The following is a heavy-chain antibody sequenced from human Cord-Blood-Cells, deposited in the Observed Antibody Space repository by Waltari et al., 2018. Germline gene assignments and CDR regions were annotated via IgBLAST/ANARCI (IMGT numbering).Heavy chain of an antibody. D-gene: IGHD3-22*01. Sequence: QVQLVQSGAEVKKPGASVKVSCTVAGNTLTALSMHWGRQAPGKGLEWMGGVDPEDGETIYAQKFQGRVTMTEDTSTDTAYMELSSLRSEDTAVYYCATVGSGYYFDYWGQGTLVTVSS. CDR2: VDPEDGET. CDR1: GNTLTALS. CDR3: ATVGSGYYFDY. J-gene: IGHJ4*02. V-gene: IGHV1-24*01.